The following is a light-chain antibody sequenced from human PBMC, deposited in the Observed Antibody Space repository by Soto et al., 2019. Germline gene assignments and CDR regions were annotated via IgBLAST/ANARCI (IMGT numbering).Light chain of an antibody. CDR3: QQYKNWPAIT. V-gene: IGKV3D-15*01. CDR1: RSVSSN. CDR2: GPS. J-gene: IGKJ5*01. Sequence: EIVMTQSPDTLSVSPGERATLSCRASRSVSSNLAWYQQKPGQAPRLLIYGPSTRATGIAARFSGSGSGTEFTLTISSLQSEDFAIYYCQQYKNWPAITFGQGTRLESK.